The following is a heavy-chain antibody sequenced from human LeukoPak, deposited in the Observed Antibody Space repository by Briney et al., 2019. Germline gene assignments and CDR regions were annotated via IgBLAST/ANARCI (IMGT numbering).Heavy chain of an antibody. CDR2: ISYDGSNK. D-gene: IGHD3-22*01. Sequence: PGRSLRLSCAASGFTFISYGMHWVRQAPGKGLEWVAVISYDGSNKYYVDSVKGRFTISRDNSKNTLYLQMNSLRAEDTAVYYCAKDRFLYDSSGPLDYWGQGTLVTVSS. CDR1: GFTFISYG. V-gene: IGHV3-30*18. J-gene: IGHJ4*02. CDR3: AKDRFLYDSSGPLDY.